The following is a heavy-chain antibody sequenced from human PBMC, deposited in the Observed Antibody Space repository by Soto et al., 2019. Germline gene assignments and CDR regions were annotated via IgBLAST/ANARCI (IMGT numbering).Heavy chain of an antibody. CDR1: GGSISSYY. D-gene: IGHD6-6*01. CDR3: ARTYSSSSLGDWFDP. J-gene: IGHJ5*02. CDR2: IYYSGST. Sequence: PSETLSLTCTVSGGSISSYYWSWIRQPPGKGLEWIGYIYYSGSTNYNPSPKSRVTISVDTSKNQFSLKLSSVTAADTAVYYCARTYSSSSLGDWFDPWGQGTLVTVSS. V-gene: IGHV4-59*01.